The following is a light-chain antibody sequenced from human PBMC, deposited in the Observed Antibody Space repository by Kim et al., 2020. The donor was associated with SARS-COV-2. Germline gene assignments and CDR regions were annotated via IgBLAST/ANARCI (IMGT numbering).Light chain of an antibody. CDR1: SGSIASNY. V-gene: IGLV6-57*04. CDR3: QSYDSSNPWV. Sequence: NFMLTHPHSVSESPGKTLTISCTRSSGSIASNYVHWYQQRPGSAPTTVIYDDNQRPSGVPDRFSGSIDSSSNSASLTISGLKTEDEADYCCQSYDSSNPWVFGGGTQLTVL. CDR2: DDN. J-gene: IGLJ3*02.